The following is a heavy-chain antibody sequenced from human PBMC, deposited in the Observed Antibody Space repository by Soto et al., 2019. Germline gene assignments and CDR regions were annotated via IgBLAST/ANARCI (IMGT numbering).Heavy chain of an antibody. D-gene: IGHD1-26*01. V-gene: IGHV6-1*01. CDR3: ASCEQYIGTIFDY. J-gene: IGHJ4*02. CDR2: TYYRSKWYN. CDR1: GDSVSSNSAA. Sequence: SQTLSLTCGISGDSVSSNSAAWNWLRQSPSRGLEWLGRTYYRSKWYNDYAVSVESRITINPDTSKTHFSLQLNFVTPEDTAVYFCASCEQYIGTIFDYWGQGTLVTVSS.